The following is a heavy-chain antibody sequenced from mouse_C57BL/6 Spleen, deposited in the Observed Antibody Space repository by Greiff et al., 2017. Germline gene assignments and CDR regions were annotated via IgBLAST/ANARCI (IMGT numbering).Heavy chain of an antibody. Sequence: QVQLQQPGAELVKPGASVKLSCKASGYTFTSYWMHWVKQRPGQGLEWIGMIHPNSGSTNYNEKFKSKATLTVDKSSSTASMQLSSLTSEDSAVYYCAILYYSCNGFAYWGQGTLVTVSA. V-gene: IGHV1-64*01. CDR2: IHPNSGST. D-gene: IGHD2-12*01. CDR3: AILYYSCNGFAY. CDR1: GYTFTSYW. J-gene: IGHJ3*01.